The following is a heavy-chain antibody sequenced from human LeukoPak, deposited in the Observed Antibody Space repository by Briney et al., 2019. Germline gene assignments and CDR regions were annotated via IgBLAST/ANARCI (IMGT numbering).Heavy chain of an antibody. CDR1: GGSFSSYT. V-gene: IGHV1-69*04. J-gene: IGHJ5*02. D-gene: IGHD1-26*01. CDR2: IIHILGIA. Sequence: SVKVSCKASGGSFSSYTISWVRQSPGQGLEWMGRIIHILGIANSAQKFQGRLTSTADKSTSTAYMGLSSLRSEDTAVYYCARDGAFDPWGQGTLVTVSS. CDR3: ARDGAFDP.